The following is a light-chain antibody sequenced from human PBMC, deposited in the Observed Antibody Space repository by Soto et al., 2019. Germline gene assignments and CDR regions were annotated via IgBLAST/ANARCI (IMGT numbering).Light chain of an antibody. CDR2: DAS. J-gene: IGKJ4*01. CDR3: QQRSNWPFSLT. CDR1: QSFSGH. V-gene: IGKV3-11*01. Sequence: EIVLTQSPATLSLSPGERATLSCRASQSFSGHLVWYQQKPGQAPRLLIYDASNRAAGIPARFSGSGSGTDFTLTISSLEPEDFVLYDCQQRSNWPFSLTFGGGTKVEIK.